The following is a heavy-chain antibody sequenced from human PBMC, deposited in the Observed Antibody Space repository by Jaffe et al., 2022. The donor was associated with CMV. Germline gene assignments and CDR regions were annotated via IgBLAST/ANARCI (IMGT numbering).Heavy chain of an antibody. J-gene: IGHJ6*02. D-gene: IGHD5-18*01. V-gene: IGHV2-70*01. CDR1: GFSLSTSGMC. Sequence: QVTLRESGPALVKPTQTLTLTCTFSGFSLSTSGMCVSWIRQPPGKALEWLALIDWDDDKYYSTSLKTRLTISKDTSKNQVVLTMTNMDPVDTATYYCARIRGYSYGDYYYYYGMDVWGQGTTVTVSS. CDR2: IDWDDDK. CDR3: ARIRGYSYGDYYYYYGMDV.